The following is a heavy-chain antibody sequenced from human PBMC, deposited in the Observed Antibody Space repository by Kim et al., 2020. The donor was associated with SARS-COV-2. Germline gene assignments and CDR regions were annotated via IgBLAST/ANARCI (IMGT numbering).Heavy chain of an antibody. CDR3: ATAGCSSTSCRNAFDD. CDR2: FDTDDGDT. D-gene: IGHD2-2*01. CDR1: GYTLTELS. J-gene: IGHJ4*02. Sequence: ASVKVSCKVSGYTLTELSMHWVRQAPGKGLEWMGGFDTDDGDTIYAQKFQGRVTMTEDTSTDTAYMELSSLRSEDTAVYYCATAGCSSTSCRNAFDDWGQ. V-gene: IGHV1-24*01.